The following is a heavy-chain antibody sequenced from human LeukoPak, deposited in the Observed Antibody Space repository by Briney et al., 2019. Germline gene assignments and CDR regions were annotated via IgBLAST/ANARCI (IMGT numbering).Heavy chain of an antibody. V-gene: IGHV3-21*01. CDR1: GFTFSSYS. J-gene: IGHJ4*02. D-gene: IGHD2-2*01. CDR3: ARVVKAASPPDY. CDR2: ISSSSSYI. Sequence: PGGSLRLSCAASGFTFSSYSMNWVRQAPGKGLEWVSSISSSSSYIYYADSVKGRFTISRDNAKNSLYLQMNSLRAEDTAVYYCARVVKAASPPDYWGQGTLVTVSS.